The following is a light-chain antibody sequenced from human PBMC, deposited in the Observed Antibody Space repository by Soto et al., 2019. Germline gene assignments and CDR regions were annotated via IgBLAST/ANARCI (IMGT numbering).Light chain of an antibody. V-gene: IGLV2-14*01. J-gene: IGLJ2*01. CDR1: SSDVGGYNY. Sequence: QSVLTQPASVSGSPGQSITISCTGTSSDVGGYNYVSWYQQHPGKAPKLMIYDVSNRPSGVSNRFSGSKSGNTASLTISGLQAEDEADYYCSSYTSSSTLVFGGGTMLTGL. CDR3: SSYTSSSTLV. CDR2: DVS.